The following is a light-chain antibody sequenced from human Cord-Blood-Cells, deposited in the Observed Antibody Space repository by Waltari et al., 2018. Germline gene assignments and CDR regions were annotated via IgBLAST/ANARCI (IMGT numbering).Light chain of an antibody. CDR1: SSDVGGYNY. J-gene: IGLJ2*01. Sequence: QSALTQPRSVSGSPGQSVTISCTGTSSDVGGYNYVSWYQQHPGKAPKLMIYAVSKRPSGVPDRFSGAKSGNTPSLTISGLQAEDDADYYCCSYAGSYTLVFGGGTKLTVL. CDR2: AVS. CDR3: CSYAGSYTLV. V-gene: IGLV2-11*01.